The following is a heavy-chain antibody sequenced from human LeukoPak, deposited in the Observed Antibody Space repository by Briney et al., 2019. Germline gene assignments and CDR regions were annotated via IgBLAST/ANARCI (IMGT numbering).Heavy chain of an antibody. CDR3: ASLTTAEAFDI. Sequence: SETLSLTCAVYGGSFSGYYWSWIRQPPGKGLEWIGQINHSGSTTYNPSLKSRVAISSPTSKHQISLKLNSVTAAATAVDYIASLTTAEAFDIWGRGTMVSVS. D-gene: IGHD3-22*01. CDR1: GGSFSGYY. V-gene: IGHV4-34*01. CDR2: INHSGST. J-gene: IGHJ3*02.